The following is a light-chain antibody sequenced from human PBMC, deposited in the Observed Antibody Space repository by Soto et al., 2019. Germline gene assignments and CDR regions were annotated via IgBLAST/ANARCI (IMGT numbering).Light chain of an antibody. CDR2: DVS. V-gene: IGLV2-14*03. J-gene: IGLJ1*01. CDR3: CSYTTSSTLGYV. CDR1: SSDVGGYNY. Sequence: QSALTQPASGYGSTGQSITISCTGTSSDVGGYNYVSWYQQHPGKAPQLMIYDVSNRPSGVSTRFAGSKSGNTASLTISGLQAEDEADYYCCSYTTSSTLGYVFGTGTKVTVL.